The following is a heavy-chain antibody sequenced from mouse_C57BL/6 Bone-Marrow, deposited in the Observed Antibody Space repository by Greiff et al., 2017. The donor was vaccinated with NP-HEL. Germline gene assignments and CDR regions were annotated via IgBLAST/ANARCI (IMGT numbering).Heavy chain of an antibody. CDR3: ATCLCDYNSMDY. V-gene: IGHV1-61*01. D-gene: IGHD2-13*01. CDR1: GYTFTSYW. J-gene: IGHJ2*01. CDR2: IYPSDSET. Sequence: QVQLQQPGAELVRPGSSVKLSCKASGYTFTSYWMDWVKQRPGQGLEWIGNIYPSDSETHYNQKFKDKATLTVDKSSSTAYMQLSSLTSEDSAVYYCATCLCDYNSMDYWGQGTTLTVSS.